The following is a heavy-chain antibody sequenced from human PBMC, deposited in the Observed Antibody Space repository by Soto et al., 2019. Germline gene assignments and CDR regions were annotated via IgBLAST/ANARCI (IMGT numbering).Heavy chain of an antibody. CDR2: INHSGST. J-gene: IGHJ6*03. CDR1: GVSFSGYY. CDR3: ARDLHAYYDFWSGYSNYYYYYYMDV. V-gene: IGHV4-34*01. D-gene: IGHD3-3*01. Sequence: PSETLSLTCAVYGVSFSGYYWSWIRQPPGKGLEWIGEINHSGSTNYNPSLKSRVTISVDTSKNQFSLKLSSVTAADTAVYYCARDLHAYYDFWSGYSNYYYYYYMDVWGKGTTVTVSS.